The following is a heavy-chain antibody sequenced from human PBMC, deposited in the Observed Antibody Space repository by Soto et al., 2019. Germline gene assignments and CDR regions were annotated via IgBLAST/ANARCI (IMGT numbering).Heavy chain of an antibody. CDR3: AVIAARLFDY. V-gene: IGHV1-2*02. Sequence: ASVKVSCKASGGTFSSYAISWVRQAPGQGLEWMGWINPNSGGTNYAQKFQGRVTMTRDTSISTAYMELSRLRSDDTAVYYCAVIAARLFDYWGQGTLVTVSS. D-gene: IGHD6-6*01. CDR1: GGTFSSYA. J-gene: IGHJ4*02. CDR2: INPNSGGT.